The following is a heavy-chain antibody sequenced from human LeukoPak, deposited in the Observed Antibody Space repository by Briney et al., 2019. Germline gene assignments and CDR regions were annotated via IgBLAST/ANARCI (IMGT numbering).Heavy chain of an antibody. CDR1: GFSFSTIY. CDR2: INVDGTAE. CDR3: AHARYCSGGSCNKNWFDP. J-gene: IGHJ5*02. D-gene: IGHD2-15*01. V-gene: IGHV3-7*03. Sequence: GGSLRLSCAASGFSFSTIYMSWVRQTSGQGLEWVANINVDGTAEYYVDSVKGRFTISRDNAKNSLYLQMNSLRSEDTAVYYCAHARYCSGGSCNKNWFDPWGQGTLVTVSS.